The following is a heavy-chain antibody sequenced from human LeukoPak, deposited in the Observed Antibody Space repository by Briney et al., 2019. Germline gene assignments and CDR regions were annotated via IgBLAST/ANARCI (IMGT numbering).Heavy chain of an antibody. CDR2: ISWNSGSI. CDR3: AKDMLDSSAGAFDI. D-gene: IGHD3-22*01. V-gene: IGHV3-9*01. J-gene: IGHJ3*02. Sequence: GGSLRLSCAASGFTFDDYAMHWVRQAPGKGLEWVSGISWNSGSIGYADSVKGRFTISRDNAKNSLYLQMNSLRAEDTALYYCAKDMLDSSAGAFDIWGQGTMVTVSS. CDR1: GFTFDDYA.